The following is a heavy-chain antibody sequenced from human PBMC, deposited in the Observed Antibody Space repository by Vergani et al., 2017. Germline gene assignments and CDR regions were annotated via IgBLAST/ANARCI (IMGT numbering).Heavy chain of an antibody. CDR2: INHSGST. D-gene: IGHD2-15*01. CDR3: SRGRCGSRYLVNYYYYYGMDV. Sequence: QVQLQQWGAGLLKPSETLSLTCAVYGGSFSGYYWSWIRQPPGKGLEWIGGINHSGSTNYNSSLKSRVTISVDTSKNQFSLKLSSVTAADTAVYYCSRGRCGSRYLVNYYYYYGMDVWGKGTTVTVSS. CDR1: GGSFSGYY. V-gene: IGHV4-34*01. J-gene: IGHJ6*04.